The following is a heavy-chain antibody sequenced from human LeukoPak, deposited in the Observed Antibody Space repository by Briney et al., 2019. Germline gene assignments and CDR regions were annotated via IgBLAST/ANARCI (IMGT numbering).Heavy chain of an antibody. J-gene: IGHJ6*03. CDR1: GFTFSSYA. V-gene: IGHV3-23*01. Sequence: GGSLRLSCAASGFTFSSYAMSWVRQAPGRGLEWVSAISGSGGSTYYADSVKGRFTISRDNSKNTLYLQMNSLRAEDTAVYYCAKVYAWGYYYYYMDVWGKGTTVTVSS. CDR2: ISGSGGST. CDR3: AKVYAWGYYYYYMDV. D-gene: IGHD1-26*01.